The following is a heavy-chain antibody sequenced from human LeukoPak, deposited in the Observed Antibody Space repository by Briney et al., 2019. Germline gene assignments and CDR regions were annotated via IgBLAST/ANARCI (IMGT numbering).Heavy chain of an antibody. CDR2: ISAYNGNT. V-gene: IGHV1-18*01. D-gene: IGHD3-22*01. Sequence: ASVKVSCKASGYTFTSYGISWVRQAPGQGLEWMGWISAYNGNTHYAQNLQGRVTMTRDTSTSTAYMELRSLRSDDTAVFYCARDGHRMYYYESNDYRFDSWGQGTLVTVSS. J-gene: IGHJ4*02. CDR1: GYTFTSYG. CDR3: ARDGHRMYYYESNDYRFDS.